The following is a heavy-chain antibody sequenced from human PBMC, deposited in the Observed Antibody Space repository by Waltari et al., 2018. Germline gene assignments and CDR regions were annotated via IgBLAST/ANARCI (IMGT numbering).Heavy chain of an antibody. V-gene: IGHV4-39*07. CDR3: ARRAMAAPDNWFDP. Sequence: QLQLQESGPGLVKPSETLSLTCTVSGGSISSSSYYWGWIRQPPGKGLEWIGSIYYSGSTYYNPSLKSRVTISVDTSKNQFSLKLSSVTAADTAVYYCARRAMAAPDNWFDPWGQGTLVTVSS. J-gene: IGHJ5*02. CDR2: IYYSGST. D-gene: IGHD6-6*01. CDR1: GGSISSSSYY.